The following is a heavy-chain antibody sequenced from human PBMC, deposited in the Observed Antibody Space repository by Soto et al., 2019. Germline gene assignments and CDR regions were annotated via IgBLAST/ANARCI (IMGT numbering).Heavy chain of an antibody. CDR3: ASLRLAAAGVQH. D-gene: IGHD6-13*01. CDR1: GGTFSSYA. Sequence: GASVKVSCKASGGTFSSYAISWVRQAPGQGLEWMGGIIPIFGTANYAQKFQGRVTITADESTSTAYMELSSLRSEDTAVYYCASLRLAAAGVQHWGQGTLVTVSS. V-gene: IGHV1-69*13. J-gene: IGHJ1*01. CDR2: IIPIFGTA.